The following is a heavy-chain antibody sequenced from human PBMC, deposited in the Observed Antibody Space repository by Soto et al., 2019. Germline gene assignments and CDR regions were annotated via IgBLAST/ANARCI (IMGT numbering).Heavy chain of an antibody. CDR2: IGSKVYGETT. D-gene: IGHD5-18*01. CDR1: GFSFGDSF. CDR3: TKDLGYSYGYS. Sequence: PGGSLRLSCIGSGFSFGDSFMTWFRQAPGKGLEWVGFIGSKVYGETTESAASVKGRFTISRDDSKSIAYLQMDSLKTEDTAIYYCTKDLGYSYGYSWGQGTLVTVSS. J-gene: IGHJ4*02. V-gene: IGHV3-49*03.